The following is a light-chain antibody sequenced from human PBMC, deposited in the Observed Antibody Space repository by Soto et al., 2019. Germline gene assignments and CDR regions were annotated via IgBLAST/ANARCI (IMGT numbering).Light chain of an antibody. J-gene: IGKJ2*01. V-gene: IGKV3-20*01. CDR1: QSVSSSY. Sequence: EIVLTQSPGTLSLSPVERATLSCRVSQSVSSSYLAWYQQKPGQAPRLLIYGASSRATGIPDRFSGSGSGTDFTLTISRLEPEDFAVYYCQQYGSSPYTFGQGTKLEIK. CDR2: GAS. CDR3: QQYGSSPYT.